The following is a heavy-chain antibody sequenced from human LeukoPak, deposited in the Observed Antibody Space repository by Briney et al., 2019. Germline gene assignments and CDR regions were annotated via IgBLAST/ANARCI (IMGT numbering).Heavy chain of an antibody. V-gene: IGHV4-34*01. CDR3: ARALYCSSTSCYSAFDI. Sequence: GSXXXXYWSWIRQPPGKGLEWIGEINHSGSTNYNPSLKSRVTVSVDTSKNQFSLKLSSVTAADTAVYYCARALYCSSTSCYSAFDIWGQGTMVTVSS. CDR2: INHSGST. CDR1: GSXXXXY. D-gene: IGHD2-2*01. J-gene: IGHJ3*02.